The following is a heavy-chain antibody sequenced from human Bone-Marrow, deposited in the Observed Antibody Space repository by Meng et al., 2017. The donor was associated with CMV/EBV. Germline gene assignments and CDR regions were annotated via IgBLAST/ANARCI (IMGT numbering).Heavy chain of an antibody. J-gene: IGHJ6*02. CDR3: AKDRGQVWFYGMDV. CDR2: ISWNSGSV. CDR1: GGTFSSYA. D-gene: IGHD5-18*01. V-gene: IGHV3-9*01. Sequence: SCKASGGTFSSYAMSWVRQAPGKGLEWVSGISWNSGSVGYADSVKGRFTISRDNAKNSLYLQMNSLRAEDTALYYCAKDRGQVWFYGMDVWGQGTTVTVSS.